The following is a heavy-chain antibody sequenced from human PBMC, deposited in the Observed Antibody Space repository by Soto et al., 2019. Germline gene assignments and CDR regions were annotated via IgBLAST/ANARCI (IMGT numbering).Heavy chain of an antibody. Sequence: QLQLQESGSGLVRPSQTLSLICTVSGASIGSGSYSWNWIRQPPGKGLEWIGYLHHGGDTYFNPSLRCRVSISVDRSTNQFSLKLISVTAADTVVYYCARFPLWFGELEYWGQGALVTVSS. CDR2: LHHGGDT. CDR3: ARFPLWFGELEY. V-gene: IGHV4-30-2*01. CDR1: GASIGSGSYS. D-gene: IGHD3-10*01. J-gene: IGHJ4*02.